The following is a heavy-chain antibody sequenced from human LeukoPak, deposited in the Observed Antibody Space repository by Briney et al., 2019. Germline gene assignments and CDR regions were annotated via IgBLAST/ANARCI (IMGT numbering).Heavy chain of an antibody. CDR3: AKSPGGSWYSFSFWFDP. Sequence: PGGSLRLSCAASGFTFSSYAMSWVRQAPGKGLEWVSAISGSGGSTYYADSVKGRFTISRDNSKNTLYLQMNSLRAEDTAAYYCAKSPGGSWYSFSFWFDPWGQGTLVTVSS. CDR2: ISGSGGST. CDR1: GFTFSSYA. V-gene: IGHV3-23*01. D-gene: IGHD6-13*01. J-gene: IGHJ5*02.